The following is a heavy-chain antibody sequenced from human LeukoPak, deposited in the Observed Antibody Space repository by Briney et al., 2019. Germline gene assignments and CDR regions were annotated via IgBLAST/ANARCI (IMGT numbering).Heavy chain of an antibody. Sequence: SETLSLTCSVSGGSISSRSYSWGWIRQTPGKGLEWIGNIDYSGTTYYTPSLKSRITLSVDTSKNQFSLRLSSVTAADTAVYYCARDDLRSDWFDPWGQGTLVIVSS. CDR3: ARDDLRSDWFDP. J-gene: IGHJ5*02. CDR1: GGSISSRSYS. V-gene: IGHV4-39*07. CDR2: IDYSGTT.